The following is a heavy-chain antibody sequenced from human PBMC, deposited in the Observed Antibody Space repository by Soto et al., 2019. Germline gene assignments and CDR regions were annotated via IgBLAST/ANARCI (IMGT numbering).Heavy chain of an antibody. J-gene: IGHJ5*02. CDR2: IYWDDVK. V-gene: IGHV2-5*02. Sequence: QITLKESGPTLVKPTQTLTLTCTFSGFSLTTSGVGVGWIRQPPGEALEWLALIYWDDVKRYRPSLQSRLTITKDTSKNQVVLTMTNMDPVDTATYYCAHKIVRVSSYDWFDPWGQGILVTVSS. D-gene: IGHD6-6*01. CDR1: GFSLTTSGVG. CDR3: AHKIVRVSSYDWFDP.